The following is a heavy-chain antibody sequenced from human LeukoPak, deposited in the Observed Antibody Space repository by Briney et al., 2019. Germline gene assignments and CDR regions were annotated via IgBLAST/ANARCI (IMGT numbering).Heavy chain of an antibody. V-gene: IGHV3-11*04. D-gene: IGHD3-22*01. CDR3: AREKHYYDSSGSAFDI. Sequence: GGSLRLSCAASGFTFSDYYMSWIRQAPGKGLEWVSYISSSGSTIYYADSVKGRFTISRDNAKNSLYLQMNSLRAEDTAVYYCAREKHYYDSSGSAFDIWGQGTMVTVSS. CDR2: ISSSGSTI. J-gene: IGHJ3*02. CDR1: GFTFSDYY.